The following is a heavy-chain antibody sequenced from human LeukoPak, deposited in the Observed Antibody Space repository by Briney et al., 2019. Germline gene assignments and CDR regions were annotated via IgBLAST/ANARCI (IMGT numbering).Heavy chain of an antibody. CDR3: ARVPVLLWFGEYESRCFDY. CDR1: GGSFSGYY. Sequence: NPSETLSLTCAVYGGSFSGYYWSWIRQPPGKGLEWIGSIYYSGSTYYNPSLKSRVTISVDTSKNQFSLKLSSVTAADTAVYYCARVPVLLWFGEYESRCFDYWGQGTLVTVSS. J-gene: IGHJ4*02. D-gene: IGHD3-10*01. V-gene: IGHV4-34*01. CDR2: IYYSGST.